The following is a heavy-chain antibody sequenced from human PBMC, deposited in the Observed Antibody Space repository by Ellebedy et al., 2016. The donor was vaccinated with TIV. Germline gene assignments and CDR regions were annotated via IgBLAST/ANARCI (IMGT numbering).Heavy chain of an antibody. D-gene: IGHD3-10*01. J-gene: IGHJ6*02. V-gene: IGHV1-69*13. CDR2: IIPIFGTA. CDR3: ASRRVGRITMVRGVTGPYYYGMDV. CDR1: GGTFSSYA. Sequence: SVKVSXXASGGTFSSYAISWARQAPGQGLEWMGGIIPIFGTANYAQKFQGRVTITADESTSTAYMELSSLRSEDTAVYYCASRRVGRITMVRGVTGPYYYGMDVWGQGTTVTVSS.